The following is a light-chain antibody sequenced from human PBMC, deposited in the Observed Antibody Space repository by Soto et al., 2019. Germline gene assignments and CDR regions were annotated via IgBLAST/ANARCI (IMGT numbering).Light chain of an antibody. CDR3: QQTYSVPWT. CDR1: QSISTY. CDR2: RAS. V-gene: IGKV1-39*01. Sequence: DIQMTQSPSSLSASVGESVTISCRAGQSISTYLHWYQQKPGTAPRLLISRASSVQSGVPPRFSGGASERDFTLTISSLRPEDIGTYFCQQTYSVPWTFGPGTRVEI. J-gene: IGKJ1*01.